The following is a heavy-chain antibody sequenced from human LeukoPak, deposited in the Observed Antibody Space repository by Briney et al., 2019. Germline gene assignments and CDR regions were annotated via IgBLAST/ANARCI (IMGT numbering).Heavy chain of an antibody. CDR1: GFTFSSYA. Sequence: GGSLRLSCAASGFTFSSYAMSWVRQAPGKGLKWVSAISGSGGATYYADSVKGRFTISRDNSKNTLYLQMNSLRAEDTAVYYCAKGGVWFGENRGDYWGQGTLVTVSS. D-gene: IGHD3-10*01. V-gene: IGHV3-23*01. CDR3: AKGGVWFGENRGDY. J-gene: IGHJ4*02. CDR2: ISGSGGAT.